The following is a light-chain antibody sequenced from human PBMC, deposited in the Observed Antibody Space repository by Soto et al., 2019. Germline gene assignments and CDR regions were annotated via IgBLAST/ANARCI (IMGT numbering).Light chain of an antibody. J-gene: IGKJ4*01. Sequence: EIVLTQSPATLSLSPGQRATLSCRASQSVSTYLGWYQQKPGQVPRLVIYDASNRATGIPARFRGSGLGPGLTLTICSVEPEDFAVYYCHQRSNWPLTVGGGTKVEIK. CDR2: DAS. CDR3: HQRSNWPLT. CDR1: QSVSTY. V-gene: IGKV3-11*01.